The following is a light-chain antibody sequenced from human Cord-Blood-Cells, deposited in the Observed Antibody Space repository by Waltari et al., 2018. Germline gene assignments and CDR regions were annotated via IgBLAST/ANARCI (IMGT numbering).Light chain of an antibody. CDR1: SSNIGSNT. CDR2: CKN. CDR3: AAWDDSLNGWV. V-gene: IGLV1-44*01. J-gene: IGLJ3*02. Sequence: QSVLTQPPSASGTPGQRVTIPCSGSSSNIGSNTVNGYQQLPGTAPKLLIYCKNQRPSGFPDRFAGSKSGTSASLAISGLQSEDEADYYCAAWDDSLNGWVFGGGTKLTVL.